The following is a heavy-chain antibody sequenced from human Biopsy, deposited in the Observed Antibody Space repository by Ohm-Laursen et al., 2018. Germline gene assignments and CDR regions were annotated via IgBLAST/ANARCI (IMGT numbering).Heavy chain of an antibody. CDR3: AKDRYNYTPIGGFSMDV. Sequence: SLRLSCTASGFTFNNYGMQRVRQAPGKGMAWVAFIFYDGSNTYYADSVKGRFTISRDNSRDTLYLQMSSLRAEDTAVYYCAKDRYNYTPIGGFSMDVWGQGTTVTVFS. CDR1: GFTFNNYG. D-gene: IGHD5-18*01. J-gene: IGHJ6*02. V-gene: IGHV3-30*02. CDR2: IFYDGSNT.